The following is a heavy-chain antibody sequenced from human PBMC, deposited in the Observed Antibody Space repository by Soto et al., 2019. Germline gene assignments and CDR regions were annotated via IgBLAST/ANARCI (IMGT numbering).Heavy chain of an antibody. V-gene: IGHV1-69*06. J-gene: IGHJ4*02. CDR3: ARGWETVGTTTTFAY. CDR2: IIPLFGTP. D-gene: IGHD1-26*01. Sequence: SVKVSCKASGGTFSNYAINWVRQAPGQGLEWTGGIIPLFGTPNYAQKFQGRVTFTAHKSTSTAYMELRSLRSDDTAVYYCARGWETVGTTTTFAYWGQGTLVTVSS. CDR1: GGTFSNYA.